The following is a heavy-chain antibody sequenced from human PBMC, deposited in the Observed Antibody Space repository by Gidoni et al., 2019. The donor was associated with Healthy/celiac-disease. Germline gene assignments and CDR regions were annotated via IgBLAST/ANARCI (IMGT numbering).Heavy chain of an antibody. V-gene: IGHV4-59*01. Sequence: QVQLQESGPGLVKPSATLSLTCTVSGGSISSYYWSWIRQPPGKGLEWIGYIYYSGSTNYNPSLKSRVTISVDTSKNQFSLKLSSVTAADTAVYYCARDLAVAGPFDYWGQGTLVTVSS. CDR3: ARDLAVAGPFDY. CDR1: GGSISSYY. D-gene: IGHD6-19*01. CDR2: IYYSGST. J-gene: IGHJ4*02.